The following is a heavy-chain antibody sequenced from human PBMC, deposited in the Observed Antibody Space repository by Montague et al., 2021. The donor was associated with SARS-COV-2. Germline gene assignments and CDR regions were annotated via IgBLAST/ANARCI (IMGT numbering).Heavy chain of an antibody. CDR1: GGSISSYY. Sequence: SETLSLTCTVSGGSISSYYWSWIRQPPGKGLEWIGYIYYSGSTNYKPSLKSRVTLSVDTSKNQFSLKLSSVTAADTAVYYCARGAGRGSGYGKYYYYYYGMDVWGQGTTVTVSS. CDR2: IYYSGST. CDR3: ARGAGRGSGYGKYYYYYYGMDV. J-gene: IGHJ6*02. V-gene: IGHV4-59*01. D-gene: IGHD5-12*01.